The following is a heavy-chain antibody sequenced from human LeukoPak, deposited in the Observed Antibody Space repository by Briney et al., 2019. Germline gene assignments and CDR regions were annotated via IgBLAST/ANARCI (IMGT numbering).Heavy chain of an antibody. D-gene: IGHD3-3*01. Sequence: PGGSLRLSCAASGFIFSKYWMSWVRQAPGKGLEWIGSIYYSGSTYYNPSLKSRVTISVDTSKNQFSLKLSSVTAADTAVYYCARLTYYDFWSGYYTLSPNWFDPWGQGTLVTVSS. CDR2: IYYSGST. CDR3: ARLTYYDFWSGYYTLSPNWFDP. V-gene: IGHV4-39*01. J-gene: IGHJ5*02. CDR1: GFIFSKYW.